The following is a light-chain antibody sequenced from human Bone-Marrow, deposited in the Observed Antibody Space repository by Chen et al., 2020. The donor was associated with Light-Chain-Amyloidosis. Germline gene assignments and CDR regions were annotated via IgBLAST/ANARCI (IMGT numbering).Light chain of an antibody. CDR2: RDT. V-gene: IGLV3-25*03. CDR3: QSADSSGTYEVI. CDR1: DLPTKY. J-gene: IGLJ2*01. Sequence: SYSLTQPPSVSVYPGQTVRITCSGDDLPTKYAYWYQQKPGQAPVLVIHRDTERPSGISERFSGSSSGTTATLTISGVQAEDEADYHCQSADSSGTYEVIFGGGTKLTVL.